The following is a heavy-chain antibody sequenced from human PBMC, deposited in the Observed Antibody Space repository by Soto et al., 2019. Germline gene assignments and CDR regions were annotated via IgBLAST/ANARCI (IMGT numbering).Heavy chain of an antibody. Sequence: GGSLRLSCAASGFTFSSYSMNWVRQAPGKGLEWVSSISSSSSYIYYADSVKGRFTISRDNAKNSLYLQMNSLRAEDTAVYYCARDSQRFSDYGDYLDAFDIWGQGTMVTVSS. D-gene: IGHD4-17*01. CDR3: ARDSQRFSDYGDYLDAFDI. J-gene: IGHJ3*02. CDR1: GFTFSSYS. V-gene: IGHV3-21*01. CDR2: ISSSSSYI.